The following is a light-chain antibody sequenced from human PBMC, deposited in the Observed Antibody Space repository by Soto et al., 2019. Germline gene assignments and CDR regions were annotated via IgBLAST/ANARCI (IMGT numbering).Light chain of an antibody. CDR2: GAS. V-gene: IGKV3-20*01. Sequence: EIVLTQSPGTLSLSPGERATLSCRASQSVSSSYLAWYQQKPGQAPRLLIYGASSRATGIPDRFSGSGSGTDFTLTISRLEPEDFAVYYCQQYGGSPPPITFGQGTRLEIK. CDR3: QQYGGSPPPIT. CDR1: QSVSSSY. J-gene: IGKJ5*01.